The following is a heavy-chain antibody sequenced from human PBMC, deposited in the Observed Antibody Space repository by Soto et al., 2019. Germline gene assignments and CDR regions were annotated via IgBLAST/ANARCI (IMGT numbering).Heavy chain of an antibody. V-gene: IGHV3-30*18. CDR3: AKGGGSARDFDY. Sequence: GGSLRLSCTGSGFTFGNYGMHWVRQAPGKGLEWVASTSYDGNNKYYADSLKGRFTISRDNSKKMVYLQMTSLGPEDTAVYYCAKGGGSARDFDYWGQGALVTVYS. J-gene: IGHJ4*02. CDR2: TSYDGNNK. CDR1: GFTFGNYG. D-gene: IGHD1-26*01.